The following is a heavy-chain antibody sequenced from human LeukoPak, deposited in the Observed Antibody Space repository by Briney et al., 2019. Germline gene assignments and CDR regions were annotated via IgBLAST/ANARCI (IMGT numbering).Heavy chain of an antibody. CDR1: GFIFSGYA. J-gene: IGHJ4*02. CDR3: AKAGSGYSYFIH. D-gene: IGHD3-22*01. CDR2: ISGGGGST. V-gene: IGHV3-23*01. Sequence: GGSLSLSCAASGFIFSGYAMSWVRQAPGKGLEWVSGISGGGGSTYYADSVKGRFAISRDNSKNRLFLQMNSLRAEDTAVYYCAKAGSGYSYFIHWGQRTLVTVSS.